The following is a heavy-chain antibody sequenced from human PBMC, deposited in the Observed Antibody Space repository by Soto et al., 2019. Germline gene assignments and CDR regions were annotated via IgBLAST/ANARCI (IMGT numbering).Heavy chain of an antibody. Sequence: GPLRLSFAAPGFTCSSYGMHWVRQAPGKGLEWVAVISYDGSNKYYADSVKGRFTISRDNSKNTLYLQMNSLRAEDTAVYYCAKGSGYSYGYVDYWGQGTLVTVSS. J-gene: IGHJ4*02. V-gene: IGHV3-30*18. CDR2: ISYDGSNK. D-gene: IGHD5-18*01. CDR3: AKGSGYSYGYVDY. CDR1: GFTCSSYG.